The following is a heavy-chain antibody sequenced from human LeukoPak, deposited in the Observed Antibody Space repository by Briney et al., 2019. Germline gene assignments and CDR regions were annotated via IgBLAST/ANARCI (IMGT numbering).Heavy chain of an antibody. Sequence: SEALSLTCAVYGGSFSGYYWSWIRQPPGKGLEWIGEINHSGSTNYNPSLKSRVTISVDTSKNQFSLKLSSVTAADTAVYYCARLRVGADRRHYSYYYYMDVWGKGTTVTISS. CDR3: ARLRVGADRRHYSYYYYMDV. J-gene: IGHJ6*03. V-gene: IGHV4-34*01. CDR1: GGSFSGYY. D-gene: IGHD1-26*01. CDR2: INHSGST.